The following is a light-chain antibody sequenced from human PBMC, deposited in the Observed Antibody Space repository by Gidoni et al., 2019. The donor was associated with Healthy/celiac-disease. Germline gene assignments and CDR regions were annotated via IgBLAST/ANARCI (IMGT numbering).Light chain of an antibody. CDR1: KLGAKY. CDR3: QAWDSSTVV. J-gene: IGLJ2*01. CDR2: QDS. Sequence: SYELTQPPSVSVSPGQTASITCSGDKLGAKYACWYQQKPGQSPVLVIYQDSKRPSGIPERFSGANSGNTATLTISGTQAMGEADYYCQAWDSSTVVFGGGTKLTVL. V-gene: IGLV3-1*01.